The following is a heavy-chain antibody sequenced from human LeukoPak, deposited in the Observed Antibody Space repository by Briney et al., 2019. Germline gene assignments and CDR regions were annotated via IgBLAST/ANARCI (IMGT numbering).Heavy chain of an antibody. D-gene: IGHD4-17*01. V-gene: IGHV1-2*02. CDR1: GYTFTDYY. CDR3: ARGDIYGDYVW. CDR2: INPYSGGT. Sequence: ASVKVSCKASGYTFTDYYMHRVRQAPGKGLEWMGWINPYSGGTKNAQKFQGRVTMTRDASTSTAYMDLSRLTFDDTAFYYCARGDIYGDYVWWGQGTLVTVSS. J-gene: IGHJ4*02.